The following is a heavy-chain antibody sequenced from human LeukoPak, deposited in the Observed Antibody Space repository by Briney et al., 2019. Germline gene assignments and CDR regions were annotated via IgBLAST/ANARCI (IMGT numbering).Heavy chain of an antibody. D-gene: IGHD6-13*01. V-gene: IGHV3-33*01. CDR2: IWYDGSNK. CDR1: GFTFSSYG. J-gene: IGHJ4*02. Sequence: GRSPRLSCAASGFTFSSYGMHWVRQAPGKGLEWVAVIWYDGSNKYYADSVKGRFTISRDNSKNTLYLQMNSLRAEDTAVYYCARAAQYSSSWYYFDYWGQGTLVTVSS. CDR3: ARAAQYSSSWYYFDY.